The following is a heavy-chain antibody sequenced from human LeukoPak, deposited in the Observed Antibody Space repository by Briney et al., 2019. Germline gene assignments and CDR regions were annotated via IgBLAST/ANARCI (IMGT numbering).Heavy chain of an antibody. V-gene: IGHV3-7*01. D-gene: IGHD5-12*01. CDR2: IKQDGSEK. J-gene: IGHJ6*03. CDR1: GFTFSSYW. Sequence: GGSLRLSCAASGFTFSSYWMSWVRLAPGKGLEWVANIKQDGSEKYYVDSVKGRFTISRDNAKNSLYLQMNSLRAEDTAVYYCARDEIVATTKANYYYYMDVWGKGTTDTISS. CDR3: ARDEIVATTKANYYYYMDV.